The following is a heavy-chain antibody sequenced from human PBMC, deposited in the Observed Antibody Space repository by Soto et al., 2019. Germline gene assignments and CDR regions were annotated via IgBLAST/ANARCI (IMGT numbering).Heavy chain of an antibody. CDR3: ARQFDYDTSGYYYAY. V-gene: IGHV1-69*13. CDR1: GYTFTGYY. CDR2: IMPVFGRP. D-gene: IGHD3-22*01. Sequence: SVKVSCKASGYTFTGYYMHWVRQAPGQGLEWMGGIMPVFGRPNYAQKFQGRVTITADEYTRTAYMELSRLKSDDTAVYYCARQFDYDTSGYYYAYWGQGTQVTVSS. J-gene: IGHJ4*02.